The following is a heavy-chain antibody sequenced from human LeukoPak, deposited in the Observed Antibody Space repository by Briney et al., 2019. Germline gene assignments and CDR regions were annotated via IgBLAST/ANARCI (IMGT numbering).Heavy chain of an antibody. CDR2: IKQDGTQK. CDR1: GFTFSNYW. D-gene: IGHD2-21*02. Sequence: GGSLRLSCTASGFTFSNYWMSWVRQAPGKGLEWVADIKQDGTQKYYVDSVEGRFTISRDNAKNSLYLQMNSLRVEDTAVYYCARDCGSDCSQAFDIWGQGTMVTVSS. V-gene: IGHV3-7*05. CDR3: ARDCGSDCSQAFDI. J-gene: IGHJ3*02.